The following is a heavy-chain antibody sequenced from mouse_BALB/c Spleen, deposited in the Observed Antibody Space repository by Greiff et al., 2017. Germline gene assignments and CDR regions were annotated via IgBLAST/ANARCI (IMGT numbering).Heavy chain of an antibody. J-gene: IGHJ2*01. CDR2: INPSTGYT. Sequence: QVQLKQSGAELAKPGASVKMSCKASGYTFTSYWMHWVKQRPGQGLEWIGYINPSTGYTEYNQKFKGKATLTADKSSSTAYMELRSLTSEDSAVYYCTSTTVVADYWGQGTTLTVSS. CDR3: TSTTVVADY. D-gene: IGHD1-1*01. CDR1: GYTFTSYW. V-gene: IGHV1-7*01.